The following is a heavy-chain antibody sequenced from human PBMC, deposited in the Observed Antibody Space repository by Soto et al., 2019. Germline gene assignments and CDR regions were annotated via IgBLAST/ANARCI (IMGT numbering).Heavy chain of an antibody. CDR2: VYFSGST. Sequence: DTLSLTCGVSGDSGSSGDYYWSWIRQPPGKGLEWIGHVYFSGSTNYIPSLKSRLTMSVDTAKNQFSLKLNSVTAADTAVYYCARIPVDTYMIYWSDPWGQGTQVTVS. J-gene: IGHJ5*02. V-gene: IGHV4-61*08. CDR3: ARIPVDTYMIYWSDP. D-gene: IGHD3-16*01. CDR1: GDSGSSGDYY.